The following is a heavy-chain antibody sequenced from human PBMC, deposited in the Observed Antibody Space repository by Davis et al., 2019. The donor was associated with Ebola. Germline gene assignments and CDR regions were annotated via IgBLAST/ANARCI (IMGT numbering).Heavy chain of an antibody. J-gene: IGHJ6*02. CDR1: GGSFSGYY. V-gene: IGHV4-34*01. CDR3: AGRIAVTNIRSPRYGMDV. Sequence: MPSETLSLTCAVYGGSFSGYYWSWIRQPPGKGLEWIGEINHSVSTNYNPSLKSRVTISVDTSKNQFSLKLSSVTAADTAVYYCAGRIAVTNIRSPRYGMDVWGQGTTVTVSS. D-gene: IGHD6-19*01. CDR2: INHSVST.